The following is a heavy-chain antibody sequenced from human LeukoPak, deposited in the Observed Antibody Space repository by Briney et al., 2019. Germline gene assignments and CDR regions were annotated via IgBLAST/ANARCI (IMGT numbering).Heavy chain of an antibody. V-gene: IGHV3-48*03. CDR3: AELGITMIGGV. J-gene: IGHJ6*04. D-gene: IGHD3-10*02. CDR1: GFTFSSYN. CDR2: VSSSGSTI. Sequence: GGSLRLSCAASGFTFSSYNMNWVRQAPGKGLEWVSYVSSSGSTIYYADSVKGRFTISRDNAKNSLYLQMNSLRAEDTAVYYCAELGITMIGGVWGKGTTVTISS.